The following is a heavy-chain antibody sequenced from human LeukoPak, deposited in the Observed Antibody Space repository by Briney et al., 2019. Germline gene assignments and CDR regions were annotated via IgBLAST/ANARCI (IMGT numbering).Heavy chain of an antibody. V-gene: IGHV3-15*01. J-gene: IGHJ4*02. CDR1: GFTFTNAW. CDR2: IKSKIDGGTT. D-gene: IGHD5-12*01. Sequence: GGSLRLSCAASGFTFTNAWMSWVRQAPGKGLEWVGRIKSKIDGGTTDYAAPVKGRFTISRDDSKNTLYLQMNSLKTEDTAVYYCTRPSYEDPLRHFDYWGQGTLVTVSS. CDR3: TRPSYEDPLRHFDY.